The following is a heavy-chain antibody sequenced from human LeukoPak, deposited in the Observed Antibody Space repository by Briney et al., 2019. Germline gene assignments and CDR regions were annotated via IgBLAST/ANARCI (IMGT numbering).Heavy chain of an antibody. CDR1: GFTFSSYA. V-gene: IGHV3-30-3*01. J-gene: IGHJ4*02. CDR2: ISYDGSNK. CDR3: ARLYYYDLSVDH. D-gene: IGHD3-22*01. Sequence: PGRSLRLSCAASGFTFSSYAMHWVRQAPGKGLEWVAVISYDGSNKYYADSVKGRFNISRDNSKNTLYLQMNSLRAEDTAVYYCARLYYYDLSVDHWGQGTLVTVSS.